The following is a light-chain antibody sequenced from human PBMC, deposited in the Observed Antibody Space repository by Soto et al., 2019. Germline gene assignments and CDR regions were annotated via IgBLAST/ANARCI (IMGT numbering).Light chain of an antibody. V-gene: IGKV3-11*01. CDR1: QSVRNF. Sequence: EIVLTQSPATLSLSPGERATLSCRASQSVRNFLAWYQQKPGQAPRLLISDASNRATGIPGRFSGSGSGTDFSLTISSLEPEDFAVYYCQQRSNWLWTFGQGTKVEIK. CDR3: QQRSNWLWT. J-gene: IGKJ1*01. CDR2: DAS.